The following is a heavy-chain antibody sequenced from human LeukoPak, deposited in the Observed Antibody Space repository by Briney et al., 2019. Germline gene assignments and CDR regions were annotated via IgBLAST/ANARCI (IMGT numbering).Heavy chain of an antibody. CDR2: ISSSSSYI. D-gene: IGHD2-2*02. J-gene: IGHJ6*02. V-gene: IGHV3-21*01. CDR3: ARDLGGDIVVVPAAIRYYYYGMDV. CDR1: GFTFSSYS. Sequence: GGSLRLSCAASGFTFSSYSMNWVRQAPGKGLEWVSSISSSSSYIYYADSVKGRFTISRDNAKNSLYLQTNSLRAEDTAVYYCARDLGGDIVVVPAAIRYYYYGMDVWGQGTTVTVSS.